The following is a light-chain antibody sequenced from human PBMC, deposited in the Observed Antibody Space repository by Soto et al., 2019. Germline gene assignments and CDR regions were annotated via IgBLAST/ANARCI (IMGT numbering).Light chain of an antibody. CDR2: GAS. V-gene: IGKV3-20*01. CDR1: QSVSSSY. Sequence: EIVLTQSPGTLSLSPGERATLSCRASQSVSSSYLAWYQQKPGQAPRLLSYGASSRATGIPDRFSGSGSGTDFTLTISRLETEDFAVYYCQLKTFGQGTKVEIK. J-gene: IGKJ1*01. CDR3: QLKT.